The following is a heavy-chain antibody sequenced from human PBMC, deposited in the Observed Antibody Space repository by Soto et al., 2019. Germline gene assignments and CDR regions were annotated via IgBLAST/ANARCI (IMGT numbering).Heavy chain of an antibody. CDR3: ARDEVPGAMGGHYYYTMDV. V-gene: IGHV1-3*01. D-gene: IGHD2-2*01. CDR2: INAGNGFT. CDR1: GYTFTSYA. J-gene: IGHJ6*02. Sequence: ASVKVSFKASGYTFTSYAMHWVRQAPGQRPEWMGWINAGNGFTKYLQKFQGRVTITRDTSANTAYMELSSLRSEDTAVYYCARDEVPGAMGGHYYYTMDVWGQGTTVTVSS.